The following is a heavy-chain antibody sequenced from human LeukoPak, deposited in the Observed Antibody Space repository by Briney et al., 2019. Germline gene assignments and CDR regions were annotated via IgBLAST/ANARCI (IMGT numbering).Heavy chain of an antibody. CDR2: IYSGGST. V-gene: IGHV3-53*01. J-gene: IGHJ4*02. CDR3: ARRAGAYSHPYDY. CDR1: GFTVSSDS. Sequence: GGSLRLSCTVSGFTVSSDSMSWVRQAPGKGLEWVSFIYSGGSTHYSDSVKGRFTISRDNSKNTLYLQMNRLRAEDTAVYYCARRAGAYSHPYDYWGQGTLVTVSS. D-gene: IGHD4/OR15-4a*01.